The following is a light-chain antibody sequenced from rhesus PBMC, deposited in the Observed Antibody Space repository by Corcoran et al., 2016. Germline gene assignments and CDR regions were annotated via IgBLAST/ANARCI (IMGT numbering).Light chain of an antibody. Sequence: DIQLTQSPSSLSASIGDRVTITCRARQGIDSDLNWYQQKPVRAPKLLIFYADRLQSWVPSRFTGSGSGTDFTLTISSLQPEDFATYYCQQYKIMYSFGQGTKVDIK. CDR2: YAD. V-gene: IGKV1-32*05. CDR3: QQYKIMYS. CDR1: QGIDSD. J-gene: IGKJ2*01.